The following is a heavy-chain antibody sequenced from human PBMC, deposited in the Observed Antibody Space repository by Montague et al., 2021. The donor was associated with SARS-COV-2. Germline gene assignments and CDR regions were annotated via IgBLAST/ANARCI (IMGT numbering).Heavy chain of an antibody. CDR1: GGSFSGYY. CDR3: ARLPVYYYYYMDV. J-gene: IGHJ6*03. V-gene: IGHV4-34*01. Sequence: SETLSLSCAVYGGSFSGYYWSWIRQPPGKGLEWIGEINHSGSTNYNPSLKSRVTISVDTSKNQYSLKLSSVTAADTAVYYCARLPVYYYYYMDVWGKGTTVTVSS. CDR2: INHSGST.